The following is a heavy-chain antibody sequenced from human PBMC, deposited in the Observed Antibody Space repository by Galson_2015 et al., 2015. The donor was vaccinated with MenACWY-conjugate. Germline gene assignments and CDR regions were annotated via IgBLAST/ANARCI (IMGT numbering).Heavy chain of an antibody. D-gene: IGHD4-17*01. J-gene: IGHJ3*02. CDR2: IKQDASEK. Sequence: SLRLSCAASGFSFSGSWMSWVRQAPGKGLEWVANIKQDASEKYYVDSVKGRFAISRDNATTSLYLQMNSLGAEDTAVYYCARGPRYGAFDIWGQGTMVTVSS. CDR3: ARGPRYGAFDI. CDR1: GFSFSGSW. V-gene: IGHV3-7*03.